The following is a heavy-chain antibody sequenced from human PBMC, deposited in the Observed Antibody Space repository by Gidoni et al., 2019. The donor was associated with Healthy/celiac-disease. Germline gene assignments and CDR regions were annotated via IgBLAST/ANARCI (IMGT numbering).Heavy chain of an antibody. J-gene: IGHJ4*02. CDR1: GHSFTSYW. V-gene: IGHV5-51*01. CDR2: IYPGDADT. D-gene: IGHD3-10*01. CDR3: PGQRGPVADFDY. Sequence: DVQLVQSGAEVHQPGESLTISCKGSGHSFTSYWIGWVRQMPGKGLEWMGIIYPGDADTRYSPSFQGQVTITADKSISTAYLQWSSLKASDTAMYYCPGQRGPVADFDYWGQGTLVTVSS.